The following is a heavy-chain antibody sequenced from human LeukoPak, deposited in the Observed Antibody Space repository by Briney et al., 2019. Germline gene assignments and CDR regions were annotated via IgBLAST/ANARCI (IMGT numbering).Heavy chain of an antibody. Sequence: ASVKVSFKVSVYTLTELSTHWVRQAPGQGLEWMGGFDPEDGETVYAHKFQGRVTMTEDTSTDTAYMELSRLRSEDTAVYYCTTANRLTRDSSGYYPDSWGQGTLVTVSS. CDR3: TTANRLTRDSSGYYPDS. CDR1: VYTLTELS. D-gene: IGHD3-22*01. CDR2: FDPEDGET. J-gene: IGHJ4*02. V-gene: IGHV1-24*01.